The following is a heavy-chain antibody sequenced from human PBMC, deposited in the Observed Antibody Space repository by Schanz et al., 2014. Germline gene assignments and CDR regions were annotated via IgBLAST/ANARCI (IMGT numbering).Heavy chain of an antibody. Sequence: VYLVESGGDLVKPGGSLRLSCAASGFTFSDYYMAWIRQAPGKGLEWVSAINGNGGITYYADPVKGRFTISRDNSKNTLYLQMKSLRVEDTAVYYCVKDPDKYNWNDVEGMDVWGPGTTVTVSS. CDR2: INGNGGIT. CDR1: GFTFSDYY. J-gene: IGHJ6*01. CDR3: VKDPDKYNWNDVEGMDV. V-gene: IGHV3-23*04. D-gene: IGHD1-1*01.